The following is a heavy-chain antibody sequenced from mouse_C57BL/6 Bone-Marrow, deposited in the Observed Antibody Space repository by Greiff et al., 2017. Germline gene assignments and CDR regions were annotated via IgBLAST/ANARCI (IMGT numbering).Heavy chain of an antibody. J-gene: IGHJ4*01. CDR3: ARGSGDYGKVDY. CDR2: INPSNGGT. D-gene: IGHD1-1*01. CDR1: GYTFTSYW. V-gene: IGHV1-53*01. Sequence: VQLQQSGTELVKPGASVKLSCKASGYTFTSYWMHWVKQRPGQGLEWIGNINPSNGGTNYNEKFKSKATLTVDKSSSTAYMQLSSLTSEDSAVYYCARGSGDYGKVDYWGQGTSVTVSS.